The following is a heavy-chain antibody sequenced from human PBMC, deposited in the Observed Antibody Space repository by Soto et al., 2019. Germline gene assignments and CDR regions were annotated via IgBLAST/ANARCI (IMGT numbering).Heavy chain of an antibody. V-gene: IGHV3-7*01. Sequence: GGSLRLSCAVSGSTFSNYGMNWVRQAPGKGLEWVANINQDGSKKYYVDSVKGRFAISRDNAKESLYLQMNRLRAEDTALYYCVWKMDVWGKGTTVTVSS. CDR2: INQDGSKK. CDR1: GSTFSNYG. D-gene: IGHD1-1*01. J-gene: IGHJ6*04. CDR3: VWKMDV.